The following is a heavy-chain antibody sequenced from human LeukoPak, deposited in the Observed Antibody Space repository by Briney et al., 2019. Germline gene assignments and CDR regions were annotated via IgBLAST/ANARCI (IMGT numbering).Heavy chain of an antibody. CDR3: ARRHGSGSLPYYFDY. D-gene: IGHD3-10*01. V-gene: IGHV3-21*01. J-gene: IGHJ4*02. CDR2: IDGSSSHI. CDR1: GFSFSNYA. Sequence: PGGSLRLSCAASGFSFSNYAMNWVRQAPGKGLEWVSSIDGSSSHIYYADSVKGRFTISRDNTKSSLYLQMNSLRAEDTAVYYCARRHGSGSLPYYFDYWGQGTLVTVSS.